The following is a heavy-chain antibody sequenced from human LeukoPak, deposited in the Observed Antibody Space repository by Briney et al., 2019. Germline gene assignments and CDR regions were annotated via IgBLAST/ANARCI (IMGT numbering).Heavy chain of an antibody. V-gene: IGHV3-21*01. CDR3: ARLAAAGTSFYGMDV. CDR2: ISSSSSYI. Sequence: GGSLRLSCAASGFTFSDYYMNWVRQAPGKGLEWVSSISSSSSYIYHADSVKGRFTISRDNAKNSLYLQMNSLRAEDTAMYYCARLAAAGTSFYGMDVWGKGTTVTVSS. J-gene: IGHJ6*04. CDR1: GFTFSDYY. D-gene: IGHD6-13*01.